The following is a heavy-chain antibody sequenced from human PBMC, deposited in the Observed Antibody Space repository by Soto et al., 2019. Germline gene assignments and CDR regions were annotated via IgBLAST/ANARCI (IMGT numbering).Heavy chain of an antibody. V-gene: IGHV4-30-4*01. J-gene: IGHJ4*02. CDR1: GGSVTSDEDY. Sequence: TLSLTCTVSGGSVTSDEDYWTWIRQSPGKGLEWIGYIPNSGSTGYNPSLKTRLSMSVDRSKNQFTLRLTSVTAADTAVYFCATESGSTYGYFDHWGQGTQVTVSS. CDR2: IPNSGST. D-gene: IGHD5-18*01. CDR3: ATESGSTYGYFDH.